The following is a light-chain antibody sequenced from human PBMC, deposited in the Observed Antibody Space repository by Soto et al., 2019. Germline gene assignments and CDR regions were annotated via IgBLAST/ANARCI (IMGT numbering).Light chain of an antibody. V-gene: IGLV2-8*01. CDR3: SSYAGSNNHV. Sequence: QSVLTQPASVSGSPGQSITISCTGTSSDVGAHNYVSWYQQHPGKAPKLMIYEVSKRPSGVSDRFSGSKSGNTASLTVSGLQAEDEADYYCSSYAGSNNHVFGTVTKVT. J-gene: IGLJ1*01. CDR1: SSDVGAHNY. CDR2: EVS.